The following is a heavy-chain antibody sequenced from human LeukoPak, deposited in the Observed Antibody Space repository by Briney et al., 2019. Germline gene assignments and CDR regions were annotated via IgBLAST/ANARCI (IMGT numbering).Heavy chain of an antibody. Sequence: GGSLRLSCAASGFSFSSCAMTWVRQAPGKGLEWVSAITGGGGSTTYYADSVKGRFTISADNSKNTLYLQMHSLRAEDAAIYYCAKGRVGGWNGGDCWGQGTLVTVSS. CDR2: ITGGGGSTT. D-gene: IGHD1-1*01. CDR3: AKGRVGGWNGGDC. CDR1: GFSFSSCA. J-gene: IGHJ4*02. V-gene: IGHV3-23*01.